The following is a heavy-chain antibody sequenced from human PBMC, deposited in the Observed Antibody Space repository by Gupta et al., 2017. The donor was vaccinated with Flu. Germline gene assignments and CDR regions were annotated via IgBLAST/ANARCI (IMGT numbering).Heavy chain of an antibody. V-gene: IGHV3-21*01. J-gene: IGHJ6*02. D-gene: IGHD2-2*01. Sequence: EVQLVESGGGLVKPGGSLRLSCAASGFPFSSYSMNWVRQAPGKGLEWVSSISSSSSYIYYADSVKGRFTISRDNAKNSLYLQMNSLRAEDTAVYYCARALTPYCSSTSCSYYYGMDVWGQGTTVTVSS. CDR2: ISSSSSYI. CDR1: GFPFSSYS. CDR3: ARALTPYCSSTSCSYYYGMDV.